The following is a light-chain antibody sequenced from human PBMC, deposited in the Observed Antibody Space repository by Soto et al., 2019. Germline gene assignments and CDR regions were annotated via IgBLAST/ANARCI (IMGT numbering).Light chain of an antibody. CDR2: DAS. V-gene: IGKV3-20*01. CDR1: QIVTNSY. CDR3: QQYGRSPCLLT. J-gene: IGKJ3*01. Sequence: EIVLTKSPGTLSLSPGERVTLSCRASQIVTNSYLAWYQQKPGQAPRLLIYDASTRATGIPDRFSGSGSGTYFTLTISRLEPEDFAVYYCQQYGRSPCLLTFGPGTKVDIK.